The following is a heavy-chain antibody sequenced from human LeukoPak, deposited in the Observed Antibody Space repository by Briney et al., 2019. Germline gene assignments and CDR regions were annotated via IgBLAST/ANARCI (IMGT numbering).Heavy chain of an antibody. V-gene: IGHV4-59*01. J-gene: IGHJ4*02. D-gene: IGHD5-18*01. Sequence: SETLSLPCTVLVGPTSSYNGSWIRSPQGKGREWIGYTYYSGSTNYNPSLKSRVTISVDTSKNQFSLKPSSVTAADTAVYYCAREGYSYGLDYWGQGTLVTVSS. CDR1: VGPTSSYN. CDR3: AREGYSYGLDY. CDR2: TYYSGST.